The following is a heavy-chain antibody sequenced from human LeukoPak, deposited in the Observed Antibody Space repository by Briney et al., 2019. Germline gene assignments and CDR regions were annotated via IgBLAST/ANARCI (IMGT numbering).Heavy chain of an antibody. V-gene: IGHV5-51*01. J-gene: IGHJ6*03. CDR2: IYPGDSDT. Sequence: GESLKISCKGSGYSFTSYWIGWVRPMPGKGVEWMGIIYPGDSDTRYSPPFQGQVTISADKSISTAYLQWSSLKASDTAMYYCARHETYYYGSGSYLSYYYYYMDVWGKGTTVTVSS. D-gene: IGHD3-10*01. CDR1: GYSFTSYW. CDR3: ARHETYYYGSGSYLSYYYYYMDV.